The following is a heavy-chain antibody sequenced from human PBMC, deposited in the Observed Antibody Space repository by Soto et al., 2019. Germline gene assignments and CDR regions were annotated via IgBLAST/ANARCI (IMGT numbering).Heavy chain of an antibody. D-gene: IGHD7-27*01. V-gene: IGHV3-7*03. CDR1: GFTFSSYW. Sequence: GGSLRLSCAASGFTFSSYWMSWVRQAPGKGLEWVANIKQDGSEKYYVHSVKGRFTISRDNAKNSLYLQMNSLRAEDTAVYYCASLKLGIDAFDIWGQGTMVTVSS. CDR3: ASLKLGIDAFDI. J-gene: IGHJ3*02. CDR2: IKQDGSEK.